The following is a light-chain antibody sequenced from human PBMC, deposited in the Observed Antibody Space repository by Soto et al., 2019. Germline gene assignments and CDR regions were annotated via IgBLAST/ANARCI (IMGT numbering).Light chain of an antibody. CDR2: GAS. CDR3: QHYNKWPPWT. Sequence: EIVMPQSPATLSVSPGAGVTLSGGASQGIGDTLAWYQHKPGQTPRLLIYGASTRATGIPPRFSGSGSGTEFTLTISSLQSEDFAVYYCQHYNKWPPWTFGQGTKVDIK. J-gene: IGKJ1*01. CDR1: QGIGDT. V-gene: IGKV3-15*01.